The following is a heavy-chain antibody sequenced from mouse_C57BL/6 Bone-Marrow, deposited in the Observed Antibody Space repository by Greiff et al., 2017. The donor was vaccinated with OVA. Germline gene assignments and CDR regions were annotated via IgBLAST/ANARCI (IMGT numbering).Heavy chain of an antibody. CDR1: GYTFTSYW. D-gene: IGHD2-4*01. Sequence: VQLQQSGAELVKPGASVKLSCKASGYTFTSYWMHWVKQRPGQGLEWIGMIHPNSGSTNYNEKFKSKATLTVDKSSSTAYMQLSSLTSEDSAVYYCSYDYEWFAYWGQGTLVTVSA. J-gene: IGHJ3*01. V-gene: IGHV1-64*01. CDR3: SYDYEWFAY. CDR2: IHPNSGST.